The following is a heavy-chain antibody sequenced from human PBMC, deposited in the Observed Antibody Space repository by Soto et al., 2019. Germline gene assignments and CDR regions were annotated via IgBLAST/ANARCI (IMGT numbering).Heavy chain of an antibody. J-gene: IGHJ4*02. Sequence: SETLSLTCTVSGGSISSYYWSWIRQPPGKGLEWIGYIYYSGSTNYNPSLKSRVTISVDTSKNQFSLKLSSVTAADTAVYYCARGFCSSSTCYSRFFDYWGQGTLVTVSS. D-gene: IGHD2-2*01. CDR3: ARGFCSSSTCYSRFFDY. CDR1: GGSISSYY. V-gene: IGHV4-59*01. CDR2: IYYSGST.